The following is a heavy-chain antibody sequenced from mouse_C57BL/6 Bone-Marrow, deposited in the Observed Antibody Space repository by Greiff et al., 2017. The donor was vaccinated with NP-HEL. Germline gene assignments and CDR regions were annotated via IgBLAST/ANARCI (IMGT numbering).Heavy chain of an antibody. V-gene: IGHV1-15*01. J-gene: IGHJ4*01. CDR2: IDPETGGT. CDR3: TRLRSYYGYEGNAMDY. D-gene: IGHD2-2*01. CDR1: GYTFTDYE. Sequence: QVQLQQSGAELVRPGASVTLSCKASGYTFTDYEMHWVKQTPVHGLEWIGAIDPETGGTAYNQKFKGKAILTADKYSSTAYMQLRSLTSESSAVYYCTRLRSYYGYEGNAMDYWGKGTSVTVST.